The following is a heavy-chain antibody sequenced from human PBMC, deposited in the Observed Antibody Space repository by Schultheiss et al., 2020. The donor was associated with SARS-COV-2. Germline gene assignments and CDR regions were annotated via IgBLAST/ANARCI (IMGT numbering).Heavy chain of an antibody. Sequence: SETLSLTCAVYGGSFSGYYWSWIRQPPGKGLEWIGSIYYSGSTYYNPSLKSRVTISVDTSKNQFSLKLSSVTAADTAVYYCARGGRYDYVWGSYRFLDYWGQGTLVTVSS. CDR1: GGSFSGYY. D-gene: IGHD3-16*02. CDR2: IYYSGST. CDR3: ARGGRYDYVWGSYRFLDY. J-gene: IGHJ4*02. V-gene: IGHV4-34*01.